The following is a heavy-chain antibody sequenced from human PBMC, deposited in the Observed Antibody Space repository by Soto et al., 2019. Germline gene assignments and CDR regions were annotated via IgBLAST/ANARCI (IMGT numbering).Heavy chain of an antibody. CDR3: AKDMYYYDSSALGYFDY. Sequence: GGSLRLSCAASGFTFSSYAMSWVRQAQGKGLEWVSAISGSGGSTYYADSVEGRFTISRDNSKNTLYLQMNSLRAEDTAVYYCAKDMYYYDSSALGYFDYWGQGTLVTVSS. CDR1: GFTFSSYA. CDR2: ISGSGGST. V-gene: IGHV3-23*01. J-gene: IGHJ4*02. D-gene: IGHD3-22*01.